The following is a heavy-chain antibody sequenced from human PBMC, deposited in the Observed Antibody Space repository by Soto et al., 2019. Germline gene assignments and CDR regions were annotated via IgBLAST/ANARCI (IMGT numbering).Heavy chain of an antibody. J-gene: IGHJ4*02. V-gene: IGHV1-18*01. CDR1: GDTFASFG. CDR3: ARDQESITDRILQY. D-gene: IGHD3-10*01. Sequence: ASVKVSCKASGDTFASFGFSWVRQAPGQGLEWLGWISAYNGNTHYAQKVRDRVTLTTDTSTNTAYMELRSLTSDDTAVYYCARDQESITDRILQYWGQGTRVT. CDR2: ISAYNGNT.